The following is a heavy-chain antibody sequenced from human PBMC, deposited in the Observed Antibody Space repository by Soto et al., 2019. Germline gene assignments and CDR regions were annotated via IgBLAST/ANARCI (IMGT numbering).Heavy chain of an antibody. CDR3: ARDGCGGDCYSRGVGFQFDP. D-gene: IGHD2-21*02. J-gene: IGHJ5*02. CDR1: GGSISSYY. CDR2: IYYSGST. V-gene: IGHV4-59*01. Sequence: SETLSLTCTVSGGSISSYYWSWIRQPPGKGLEWIGYIYYSGSTNYNPSLKSRVTISVDTSKNQFSLKLSSVTAADTAVYYCARDGCGGDCYSRGVGFQFDPWGQGTLVTVSS.